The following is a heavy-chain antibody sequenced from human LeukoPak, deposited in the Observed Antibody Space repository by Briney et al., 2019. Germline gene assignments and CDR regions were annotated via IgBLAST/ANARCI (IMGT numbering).Heavy chain of an antibody. CDR3: AKVGRTYGSGTYSNFDY. CDR1: GFTFSSSA. Sequence: PGGSLRLSCAASGFTFSSSAMSWVRQAPGKGLEWVSNISGSGSGGSTYYADSVKGRFTISRDNSKNTLYLQMNSLRAEDAAVYLCAKVGRTYGSGTYSNFDYWGQGALVTVSS. J-gene: IGHJ4*02. V-gene: IGHV3-23*01. CDR2: ISGSGSGGST. D-gene: IGHD3-10*01.